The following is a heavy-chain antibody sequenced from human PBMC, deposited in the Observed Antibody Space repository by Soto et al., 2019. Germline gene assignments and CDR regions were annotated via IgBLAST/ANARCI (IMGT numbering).Heavy chain of an antibody. J-gene: IGHJ6*02. D-gene: IGHD1-1*01. CDR3: AMIPHTTPCCNDYILDMDV. CDR1: GYSFPSEW. CDR2: IHPADSDT. Sequence: XDSLTISRKSSGYSFPSEWIGLVRQMPGKGLEWMGSIHPADSDTRYSPAFQGQVTISADKSIRTAYLQWNSLKASDTAMYYCAMIPHTTPCCNDYILDMDVWGQETMLTVS. V-gene: IGHV5-51*01.